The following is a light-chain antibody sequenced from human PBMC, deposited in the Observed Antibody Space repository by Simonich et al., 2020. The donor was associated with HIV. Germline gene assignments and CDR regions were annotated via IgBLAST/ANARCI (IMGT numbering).Light chain of an antibody. CDR3: QQYNNWPLF. V-gene: IGKV3-15*01. J-gene: IGKJ2*01. CDR1: QSVSSN. CDR2: GAS. Sequence: EIVMMQSPATLSVSPGERATLSCRASQSVSSNLACYQQKPGQAPRLLIYGASTRATGIPARFSGSGSGTEFTLTITSMQAEDFAVYYCQQYNNWPLFFGQGTKVEIK.